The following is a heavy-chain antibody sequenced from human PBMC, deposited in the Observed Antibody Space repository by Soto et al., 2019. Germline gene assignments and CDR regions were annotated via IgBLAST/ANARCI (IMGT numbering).Heavy chain of an antibody. J-gene: IGHJ4*02. V-gene: IGHV1-69*01. CDR1: GDTFNSYV. D-gene: IGHD5-18*01. Sequence: QVQLVQSGPEVKKPGSSVKVSCKACGDTFNSYVITWVRQAPGQGLEWLGGIITAFGTTSYAQNFQDRLTITADEAATTDHMELSSLTSDDTAMYYCTRSYGYTFGGSLDNWGQGTLVTVSS. CDR3: TRSYGYTFGGSLDN. CDR2: IITAFGTT.